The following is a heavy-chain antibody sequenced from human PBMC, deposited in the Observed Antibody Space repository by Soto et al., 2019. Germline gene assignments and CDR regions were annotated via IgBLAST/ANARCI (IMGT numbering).Heavy chain of an antibody. CDR2: FNPRGGTT. CDR1: ANTFINNY. CDR3: ARVYGLVQYDDFWSGYYDY. Sequence: QVQLLQSGAEVKKPGASVRISCKSSANTFINNYINWVRQAPGQGLEWLGVFNPRGGTTRYAQKFQGRVTLTGDTSTRTVFRELSNLPSEDTAVYYCARVYGLVQYDDFWSGYYDYWGQGTRVIVSS. J-gene: IGHJ4*02. V-gene: IGHV1-46*01. D-gene: IGHD3-3*01.